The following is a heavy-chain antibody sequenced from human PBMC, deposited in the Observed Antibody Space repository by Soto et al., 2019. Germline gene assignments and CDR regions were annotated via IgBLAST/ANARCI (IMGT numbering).Heavy chain of an antibody. CDR2: ISYDGSNK. Sequence: GGSLRLSCAASGFTFSSYAMHWVRQAPGKGLEWVAVISYDGSNKYYADSVKGRFTISRDNSKNTLYLQMNSLRAEDTAVYYCAREKSGYGFGLGSKEKYYFDYWGQGTLVTVSS. J-gene: IGHJ4*02. CDR3: AREKSGYGFGLGSKEKYYFDY. CDR1: GFTFSSYA. V-gene: IGHV3-30-3*01. D-gene: IGHD5-12*01.